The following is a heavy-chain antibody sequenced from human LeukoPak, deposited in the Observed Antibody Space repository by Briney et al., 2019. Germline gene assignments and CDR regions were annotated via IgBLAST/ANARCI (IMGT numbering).Heavy chain of an antibody. Sequence: TTGGSLRLSCAASGFTFSGYAMSWVRQAPGKGLEWVSSISSSSSYIYYADSVKGRFTISRDNAKNSLYLQMNSLRAEDTAVYYCARDLRTTVTTPLDYWGQGTLVTVSS. V-gene: IGHV3-21*01. J-gene: IGHJ4*02. CDR1: GFTFSGYA. D-gene: IGHD4-11*01. CDR3: ARDLRTTVTTPLDY. CDR2: ISSSSSYI.